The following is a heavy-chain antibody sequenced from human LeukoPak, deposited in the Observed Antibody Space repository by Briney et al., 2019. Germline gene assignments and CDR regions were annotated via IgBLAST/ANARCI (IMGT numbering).Heavy chain of an antibody. CDR2: GHHSESS. CDR1: GDSISIYY. J-gene: IGHJ5*02. D-gene: IGHD3-10*01. V-gene: IGHV4-59*08. CDR3: ARHYGP. Sequence: PSETLSLTCSVSGDSISIYYWSWIRQPPGKGLEWIAYGHHSESSNYNPSLKSRVTISVDTSKNQFSLKLNSVTAADTAVYYCARHYGPWGQGTLVTVSS.